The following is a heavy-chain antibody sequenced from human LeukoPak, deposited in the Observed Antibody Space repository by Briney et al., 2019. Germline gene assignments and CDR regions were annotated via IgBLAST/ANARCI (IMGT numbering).Heavy chain of an antibody. CDR1: GFTFSSYA. V-gene: IGHV3-23*01. CDR2: ISGSGGST. D-gene: IGHD3-3*01. J-gene: IGHJ4*02. Sequence: PGGSLRLSCAASGFTFSSYAMSWVRQAPGKGLEWVSAISGSGGSTYYADSVKGRFTISRDNSKNTLYLQVNSLRAEDTAVYYCAKAILDSRQSANYWGQGTLVTVSS. CDR3: AKAILDSRQSANY.